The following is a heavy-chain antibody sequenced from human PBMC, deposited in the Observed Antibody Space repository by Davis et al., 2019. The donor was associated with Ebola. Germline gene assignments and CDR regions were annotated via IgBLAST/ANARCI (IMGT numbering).Heavy chain of an antibody. V-gene: IGHV3-73*01. D-gene: IGHD5-24*01. J-gene: IGHJ4*02. CDR1: GFTFSGSA. CDR3: TRVSRWLQHFDY. CDR2: IRSKANSYAT. Sequence: GESLKISCAASGFTFSGSAMHWVRQASGKGLEWVGRIRSKANSYATEYAASVKGRFTISRDDSKSIAYLQMNSLKTEDTAVYYCTRVSRWLQHFDYWGQGTLVTVSS.